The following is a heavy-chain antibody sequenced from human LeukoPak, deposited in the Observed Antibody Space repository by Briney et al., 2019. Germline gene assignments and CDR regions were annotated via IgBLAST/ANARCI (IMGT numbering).Heavy chain of an antibody. CDR2: ISYDGSNK. J-gene: IGHJ5*02. Sequence: GRSLRLSCAASGFTFSSYAMHWVRQAPGKGLEWVAVISYDGSNKYYADSVKGRFTISRDNSKNTLYLQMNSLRAEDTAVYYCARGGVRDSSGYRNWFDPWGQGTLVTVSS. CDR3: ARGGVRDSSGYRNWFDP. D-gene: IGHD3-22*01. CDR1: GFTFSSYA. V-gene: IGHV3-30-3*01.